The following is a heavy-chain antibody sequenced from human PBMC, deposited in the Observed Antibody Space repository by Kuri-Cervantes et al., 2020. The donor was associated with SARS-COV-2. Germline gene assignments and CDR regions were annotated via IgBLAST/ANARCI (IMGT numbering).Heavy chain of an antibody. Sequence: GGSLRLSCAASGFTFSNAWMSWVRQAPGKGLEYVSAISSNGGSTYYADSVKGRFTISRDNSKNTLYLQMSSLRAEDTAVYYCVKDQRTYYDFWSGPQAGMDVWGQGTTVTVSS. CDR1: GFTFSNAW. V-gene: IGHV3-64D*09. J-gene: IGHJ6*02. CDR3: VKDQRTYYDFWSGPQAGMDV. CDR2: ISSNGGST. D-gene: IGHD3-3*01.